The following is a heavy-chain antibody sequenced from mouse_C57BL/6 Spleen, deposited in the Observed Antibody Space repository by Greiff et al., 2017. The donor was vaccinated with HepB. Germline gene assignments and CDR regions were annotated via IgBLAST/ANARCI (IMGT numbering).Heavy chain of an antibody. D-gene: IGHD1-1*01. CDR1: GYTFTSYW. V-gene: IGHV1-53*01. CDR3: ARWDYYGRRGFDY. CDR2: INPSNGGT. J-gene: IGHJ2*01. Sequence: VQLKQPGTELVKPGASVKLSCKASGYTFTSYWMHWVKQRPGQGLEWIGNINPSNGGTNYNEKFKSKATLTVDKSSSTAYMQLSSLTSEDSAVYYCARWDYYGRRGFDYWGQGTTRTVSS.